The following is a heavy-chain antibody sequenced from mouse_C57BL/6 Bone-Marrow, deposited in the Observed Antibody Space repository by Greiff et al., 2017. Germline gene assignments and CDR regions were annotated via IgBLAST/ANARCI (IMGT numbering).Heavy chain of an antibody. V-gene: IGHV14-2*01. Sequence: VQLQQSGAELVKPGASVKLSCTASGFNIKDYYMHWVKQRTEQGLEWIGRIDPEDGETKYAPKFQGKATITADTSSNTAYLQLSSLTSEDTAVYYCARSGRGGPPDYGSSSFAYWGQGTLVTVSA. CDR3: ARSGRGGPPDYGSSSFAY. CDR1: GFNIKDYY. D-gene: IGHD1-1*01. CDR2: IDPEDGET. J-gene: IGHJ3*01.